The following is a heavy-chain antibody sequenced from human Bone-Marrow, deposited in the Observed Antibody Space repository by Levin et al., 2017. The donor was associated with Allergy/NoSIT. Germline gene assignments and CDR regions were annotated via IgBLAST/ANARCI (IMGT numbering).Heavy chain of an antibody. CDR1: GGSLGNYY. Sequence: MTSETLSLTCTVSGGSLGNYYWSWIRQPAGKGLEWIGRVFSSGTTAYAPSLTSRVTISLDTSNSQFSLHLNSVTAADAGVYFCARASCGAYCHFDSWGPGTLVTVSS. V-gene: IGHV4-4*07. CDR3: ARASCGAYCHFDS. J-gene: IGHJ5*01. CDR2: VFSSGTT. D-gene: IGHD2-21*02.